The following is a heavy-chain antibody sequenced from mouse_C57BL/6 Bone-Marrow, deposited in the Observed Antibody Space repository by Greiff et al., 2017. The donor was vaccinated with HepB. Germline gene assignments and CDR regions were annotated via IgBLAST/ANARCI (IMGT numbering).Heavy chain of an antibody. CDR1: GYTFTSYW. V-gene: IGHV1-55*01. D-gene: IGHD2-14*01. CDR2: IYPGSGST. Sequence: QVQLQQPGAELVKPGASVKMSCKASGYTFTSYWITWVKQRPGQGLEWIGDIYPGSGSTNYNEKFKSKATLTVDTSSSTAYMQLSSLTSEDTAVYYCARRYYGYFDVWGTGTTVTVSS. J-gene: IGHJ1*03. CDR3: ARRYYGYFDV.